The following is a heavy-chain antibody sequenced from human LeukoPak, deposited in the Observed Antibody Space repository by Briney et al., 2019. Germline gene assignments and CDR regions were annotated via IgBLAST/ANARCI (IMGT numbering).Heavy chain of an antibody. Sequence: GGSLRLSCAASGFTFSSYSMNWVRQAPGKGLEWVSSISSSSSYIYYADSVKGRFTISRDNAKNSLYLQMNSLSAEDTAVYYCASLGFLEWLLDYYYYMDVWGKGTTVTVSS. D-gene: IGHD3-3*01. J-gene: IGHJ6*03. CDR2: ISSSSSYI. CDR1: GFTFSSYS. V-gene: IGHV3-21*01. CDR3: ASLGFLEWLLDYYYYMDV.